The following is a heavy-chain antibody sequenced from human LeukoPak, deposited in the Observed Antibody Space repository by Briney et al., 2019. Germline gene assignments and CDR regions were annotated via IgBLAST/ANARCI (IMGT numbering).Heavy chain of an antibody. D-gene: IGHD6-6*01. Sequence: KPSETLSLTCTVSGGSISSYYWTWIRQPPGKGLEWIGYIYYSGSTNYNPSLKSRVTISVDTSKNQFSLKLSSVTAADTAVYYCAREGVKQLVDYWGQGTLVTVSS. V-gene: IGHV4-59*12. CDR2: IYYSGST. CDR1: GGSISSYY. CDR3: AREGVKQLVDY. J-gene: IGHJ4*02.